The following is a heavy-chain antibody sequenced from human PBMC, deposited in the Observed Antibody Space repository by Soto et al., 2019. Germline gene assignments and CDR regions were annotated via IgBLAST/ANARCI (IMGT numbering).Heavy chain of an antibody. CDR3: ARESGDWPLNWFDP. V-gene: IGHV3-74*01. Sequence: GGSLRLSCAASGFNFTNHWMHWVRQAPGKGLVWVSRITSDGKSKAYAESVKGRFAISRDNAKNTVYLQMNGLTVEDTAVYYCARESGDWPLNWFDPWGQGTLVTVS. D-gene: IGHD2-21*02. CDR2: ITSDGKSK. J-gene: IGHJ5*02. CDR1: GFNFTNHW.